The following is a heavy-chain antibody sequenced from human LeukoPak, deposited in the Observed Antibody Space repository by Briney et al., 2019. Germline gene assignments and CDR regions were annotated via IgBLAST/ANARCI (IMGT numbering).Heavy chain of an antibody. J-gene: IGHJ6*03. CDR1: GFSFSSYG. CDR2: IRYDGSDT. Sequence: GGSLRLSCEVSGFSFSSYGMQWVRQAPGKGPEWVAFIRYDGSDTYHADSVKGRFTISRDNSKNTPYLQMNSLRAEDTAVYYCAKVGSDDFWSGYYTDYYYMDVWGKGTTVTVSS. CDR3: AKVGSDDFWSGYYTDYYYMDV. V-gene: IGHV3-30*02. D-gene: IGHD3-3*01.